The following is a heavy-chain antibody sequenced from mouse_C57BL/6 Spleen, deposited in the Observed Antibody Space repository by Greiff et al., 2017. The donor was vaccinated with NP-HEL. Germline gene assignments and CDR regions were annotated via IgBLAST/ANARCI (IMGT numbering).Heavy chain of an antibody. Sequence: QVQLQQSGAELVRPGASVTLSCKASGYTFTDYEMHWVKQTPVHGLEWIGAIDPETGGTAYNQKFKGKAILTADKSSSTAYMELRSLTSEDSAVYYWTREVVAPYAMDYWGQGTSVTVSS. V-gene: IGHV1-15*01. D-gene: IGHD1-1*01. CDR2: IDPETGGT. CDR3: TREVVAPYAMDY. CDR1: GYTFTDYE. J-gene: IGHJ4*01.